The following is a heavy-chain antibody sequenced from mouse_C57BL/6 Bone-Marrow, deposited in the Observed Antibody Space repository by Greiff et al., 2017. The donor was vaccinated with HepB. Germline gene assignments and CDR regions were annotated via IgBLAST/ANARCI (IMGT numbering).Heavy chain of an antibody. J-gene: IGHJ1*03. CDR3: ARKDYGSSYDWDFDV. CDR1: GFSLTSYG. V-gene: IGHV2-2*01. Sequence: QVQLQQSGPGLVQPSQSLSITCTVSGFSLTSYGVHWVRQSPGKGLEWLGVIWSGGSTDYNAAFISRLSISKDNSKSQVFFKMNSLQADDTAIYYCARKDYGSSYDWDFDVWGTGTTVTVSS. D-gene: IGHD1-1*01. CDR2: IWSGGST.